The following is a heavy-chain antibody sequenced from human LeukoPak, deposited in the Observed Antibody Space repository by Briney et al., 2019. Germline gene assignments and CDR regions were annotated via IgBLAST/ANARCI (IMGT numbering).Heavy chain of an antibody. J-gene: IGHJ3*02. CDR1: GYTFTSYY. Sequence: VASVTVSCTASGYTFTSYYMHWVRQAPGQGLEWMGIINPSGGSTSYAQKFQGRVTMTRDTSTSTVYMELSSLRSEDTAVYYCARDDSPLAGYSSSWYEDGNAFDIWGQGTMVTVSS. D-gene: IGHD6-13*01. V-gene: IGHV1-46*01. CDR2: INPSGGST. CDR3: ARDDSPLAGYSSSWYEDGNAFDI.